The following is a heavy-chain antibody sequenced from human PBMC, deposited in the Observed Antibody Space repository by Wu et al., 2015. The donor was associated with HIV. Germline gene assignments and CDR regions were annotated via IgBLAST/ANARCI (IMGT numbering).Heavy chain of an antibody. CDR3: ARGPYSYGSGSYYLDY. J-gene: IGHJ4*02. V-gene: IGHV1-69*18. CDR1: GGTFSSFA. CDR2: IIPLFRTT. Sequence: QVQLVQSGAEVKKPGSSVKVSCTASGGTFSSFAISWVRQAPGQGLEWMGRIIPLFRTTNYAQEFQGRVTITADESTSTAFMELSSLRSEDTAVYYCARGPYSYGSGSYYLDYWGRERWSPSPQ. D-gene: IGHD3-10*01.